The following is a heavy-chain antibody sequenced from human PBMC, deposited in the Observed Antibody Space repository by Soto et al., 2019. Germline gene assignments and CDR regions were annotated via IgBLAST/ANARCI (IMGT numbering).Heavy chain of an antibody. Sequence: QVQLVESGGGVVQPGRSLRLSCAASGFTFSSYGMHWVRQAPGTGLEWVAVISYDGSNKYYADSVKGRFTISRDNSKHTLYLQMNSLRAEATAVYYCAKRGQQLERPFDYWGQGTLVTVAS. V-gene: IGHV3-30*18. D-gene: IGHD6-13*01. CDR3: AKRGQQLERPFDY. J-gene: IGHJ4*02. CDR2: ISYDGSNK. CDR1: GFTFSSYG.